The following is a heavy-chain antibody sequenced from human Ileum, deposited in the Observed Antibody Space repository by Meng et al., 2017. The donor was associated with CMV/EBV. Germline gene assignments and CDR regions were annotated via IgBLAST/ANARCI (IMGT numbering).Heavy chain of an antibody. Sequence: SFSGSYWSWIRQPPGKGLELIGEINHSGSTNYNPSLQSRVTISVDTSKNQFSLKLSSVTAADTAVYYCARVGGITITMVRGVWFDPWGQGTLVTVSS. V-gene: IGHV4-34*01. CDR1: SFSGSY. J-gene: IGHJ5*02. CDR2: INHSGST. CDR3: ARVGGITITMVRGVWFDP. D-gene: IGHD3-10*01.